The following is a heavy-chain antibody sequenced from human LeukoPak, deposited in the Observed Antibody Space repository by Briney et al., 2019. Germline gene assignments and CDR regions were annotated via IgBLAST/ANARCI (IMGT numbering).Heavy chain of an antibody. Sequence: VGSLRLSCAASGFTFSRSWMGWVRQTPGKGLEWVANIKTDGSSIHYLDPVRGRFTISRDNSKDSLYLQMNNLRAEETAVYYCARHGDFCYDYWGQGILVTVSS. D-gene: IGHD3-16*01. CDR1: GFTFSRSW. CDR2: IKTDGSSI. CDR3: ARHGDFCYDY. V-gene: IGHV3-7*01. J-gene: IGHJ4*02.